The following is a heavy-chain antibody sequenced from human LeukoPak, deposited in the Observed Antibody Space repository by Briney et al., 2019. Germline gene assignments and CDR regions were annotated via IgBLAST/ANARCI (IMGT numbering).Heavy chain of an antibody. CDR1: GGTFSSYA. V-gene: IGHV1-69*05. J-gene: IGHJ3*02. Sequence: ASVKVSCKASGGTFSSYAISWVRQAPGQGLEWMGGIIPIFGTANYAQKFQGRVTITTDESTSTAYMELSSLRSEDTAVYYCARERRWDIVVVPGAFDIWGQGTMVTVSS. D-gene: IGHD2-2*01. CDR3: ARERRWDIVVVPGAFDI. CDR2: IIPIFGTA.